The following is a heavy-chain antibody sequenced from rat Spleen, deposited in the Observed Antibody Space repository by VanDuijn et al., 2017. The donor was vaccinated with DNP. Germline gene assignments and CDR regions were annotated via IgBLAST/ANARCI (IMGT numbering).Heavy chain of an antibody. CDR2: ISTGGGDT. CDR1: GFTFSRYW. Sequence: EVQLVEIGGGLVQPGRSLKLSCVASGFTFSRYWMYWIRQAPTKGLEWVASISTGGGDTYYRDSVRGRFTISRDDAKSTLYLQMDSLRSEDTATYYCARQSPTTVVWYFDFWGPGTMVTVSS. D-gene: IGHD1-1*01. CDR3: ARQSPTTVVWYFDF. V-gene: IGHV5-25*01. J-gene: IGHJ1*01.